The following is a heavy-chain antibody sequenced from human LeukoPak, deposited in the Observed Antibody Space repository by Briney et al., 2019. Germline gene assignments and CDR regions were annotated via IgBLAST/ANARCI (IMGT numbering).Heavy chain of an antibody. CDR2: IVHGGAT. CDR3: ATSPQSSYGWISRMEI. D-gene: IGHD4-17*01. V-gene: IGHV4-34*12. CDR1: GGSLSGFY. Sequence: PSETLSLTCAVSGGSLSGFYRSWVRQPPGKGLEWIGEIVHGGATSYNPSLESRVTISSDNSKNQFSLKLTSVTAADTAVYYCATSPQSSYGWISRMEIWAQGTMVAVSS. J-gene: IGHJ3*02.